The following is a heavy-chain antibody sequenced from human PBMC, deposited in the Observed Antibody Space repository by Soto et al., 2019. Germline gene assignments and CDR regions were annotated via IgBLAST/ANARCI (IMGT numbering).Heavy chain of an antibody. CDR3: AKRYSWNTFHCLDY. J-gene: IGHJ4*02. CDR1: GFTFSSYA. D-gene: IGHD1-1*01. CDR2: ISGSGGST. Sequence: GGSLRLSCAASGFTFSSYAMSWVRQAPGKGLEWVSAISGSGGSTYYADSVKGRFTISRDNSKNTLYPQMNSLRAEDTAVYYCAKRYSWNTFHCLDYWGQGTLVTVSS. V-gene: IGHV3-23*01.